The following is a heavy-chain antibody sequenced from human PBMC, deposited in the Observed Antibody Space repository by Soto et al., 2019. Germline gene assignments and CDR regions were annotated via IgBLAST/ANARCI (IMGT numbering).Heavy chain of an antibody. D-gene: IGHD1-1*01. J-gene: IGHJ6*02. CDR3: ARAPHDPDYYYGMDV. CDR2: LIPIFGTA. CDR1: GGTFSSYA. V-gene: IGHV1-69*12. Sequence: QVQLVQSGAEVKKPGSSVKVSCKASGGTFSSYAISWVRQAPGQGLEWMGGLIPIFGTANSAQKFQGRVTITADESTSTAYMELSSLRSEDTAVYYCARAPHDPDYYYGMDVWGQGTTVTVSS.